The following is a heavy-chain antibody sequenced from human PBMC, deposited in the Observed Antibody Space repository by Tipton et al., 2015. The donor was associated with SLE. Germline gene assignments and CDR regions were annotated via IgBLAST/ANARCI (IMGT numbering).Heavy chain of an antibody. CDR2: IYTSGST. CDR1: GGSLSSSSYY. Sequence: TLSLTCTVSGGSLSSSSYYWGWIRQPPGQGLEWIGSIYTSGSTNYNPSLKSRVTISVDTSKNQFSLKLSSVTAADTAVYYCARVRNNGDYVGAFDIWGQGTMVTVSS. J-gene: IGHJ3*02. D-gene: IGHD4-17*01. V-gene: IGHV4-39*01. CDR3: ARVRNNGDYVGAFDI.